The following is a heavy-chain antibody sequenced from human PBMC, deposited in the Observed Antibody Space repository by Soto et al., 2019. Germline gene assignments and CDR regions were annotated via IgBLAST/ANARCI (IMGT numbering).Heavy chain of an antibody. V-gene: IGHV4-38-2*02. CDR2: IYHGGTT. CDR3: ARVHLMVVAGRTFDY. D-gene: IGHD6-19*01. J-gene: IGHJ4*01. Sequence: SETLSLTCTVSGYSISSGSYWGWIRQPPGKGPEWIASIYHGGTTFYNPSLKSRITISVDTSNNQFSLKLTSVTAADTAVYYCARVHLMVVAGRTFDYWGHGTLV. CDR1: GYSISSGSY.